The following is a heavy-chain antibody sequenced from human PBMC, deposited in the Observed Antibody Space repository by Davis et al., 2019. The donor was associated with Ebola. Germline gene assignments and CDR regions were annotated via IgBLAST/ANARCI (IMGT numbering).Heavy chain of an antibody. CDR2: INPHNGNT. Sequence: AASVKVSCKASGYTFTNYGITWVRQAPGQGLEWMGWINPHNGNTNYAQNVQGRVTMTTDTSTSTAYMELRSLRSDDTAVYFCARGGVAYSDLDYWGQGTLVAVSS. V-gene: IGHV1-18*04. CDR3: ARGGVAYSDLDY. CDR1: GYTFTNYG. D-gene: IGHD2-21*01. J-gene: IGHJ4*02.